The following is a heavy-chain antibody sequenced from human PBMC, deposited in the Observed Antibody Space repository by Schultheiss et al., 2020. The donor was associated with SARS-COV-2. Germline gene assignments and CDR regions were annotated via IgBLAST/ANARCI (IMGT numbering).Heavy chain of an antibody. CDR1: GYSFTSYW. CDR2: IYPGDSDT. D-gene: IGHD2-21*01. J-gene: IGHJ6*02. CDR3: ARQWVIPHLRYGMDV. V-gene: IGHV5-51*01. Sequence: GGSLRLSCKGSGYSFTSYWIGWVRQMPGKGLEWMGIIYPGDSDTRYSPSFQGQVTISADKSISTAYLQWSSLKASDTAMYYCARQWVIPHLRYGMDVWGQGTTVTVSS.